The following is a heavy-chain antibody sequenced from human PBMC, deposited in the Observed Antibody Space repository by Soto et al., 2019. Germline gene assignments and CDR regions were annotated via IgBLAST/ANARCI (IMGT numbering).Heavy chain of an antibody. Sequence: QVQLQEWGPGLVKPSETLSLTCTVSTGSMNSYYWSWVRQPAGKGLEWIGRIYVSANTNYNPSLRSRVTMSIDTSKRRVSLRLTSVTAADTAVYFCARAPPTNAFDIWGPGTAVTVSS. D-gene: IGHD2-2*01. J-gene: IGHJ3*02. CDR2: IYVSANT. CDR1: TGSMNSYY. CDR3: ARAPPTNAFDI. V-gene: IGHV4-4*07.